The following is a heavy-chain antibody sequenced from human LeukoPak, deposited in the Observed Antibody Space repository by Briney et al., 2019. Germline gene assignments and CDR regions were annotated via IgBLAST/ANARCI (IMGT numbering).Heavy chain of an antibody. D-gene: IGHD6-13*01. CDR2: IYSGGST. CDR1: GFTFNTYA. Sequence: GGSLRLSCAASGFTFNTYAMTWVRQAPGKGLEWVSVIYSGGSTYYADSVKGRFTISRDNSKNTLYLQMSSLRAEDTAVYYCARDQAAVSDYWGQGTLVTVSS. CDR3: ARDQAAVSDY. V-gene: IGHV3-66*01. J-gene: IGHJ4*02.